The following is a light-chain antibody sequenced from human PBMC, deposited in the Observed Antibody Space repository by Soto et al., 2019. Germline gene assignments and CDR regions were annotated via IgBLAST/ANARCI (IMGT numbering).Light chain of an antibody. CDR3: SSYTPIKTVI. CDR1: SSDVGAYNY. J-gene: IGLJ2*01. V-gene: IGLV2-14*01. CDR2: DVT. Sequence: QSALAQPASVSGSPGQSITISCTGTSSDVGAYNYVSWYHQHHPGKAPELIIYDVTDRPSGVSTRFSGSKSGNTASLTISGLQVEDEGDYSCSSYTPIKTVIFGGGTKVTVL.